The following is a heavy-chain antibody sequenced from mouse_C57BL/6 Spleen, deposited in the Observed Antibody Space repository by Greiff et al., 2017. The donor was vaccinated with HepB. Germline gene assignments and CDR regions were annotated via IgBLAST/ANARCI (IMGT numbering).Heavy chain of an antibody. CDR3: ARDRGLGPYYYAMDY. CDR1: GYSITSGYD. V-gene: IGHV3-1*01. J-gene: IGHJ4*01. D-gene: IGHD4-1*01. Sequence: VQLKESGPGMVKPSQSLSLTCTVTGYSITSGYDWHWIRHFPGNKLEWMGYISYSGSTNYNPSLKSRISITHDTSKNHFFLKLNSVTTEDTATYYCARDRGLGPYYYAMDYWGQGTSVTVSS. CDR2: ISYSGST.